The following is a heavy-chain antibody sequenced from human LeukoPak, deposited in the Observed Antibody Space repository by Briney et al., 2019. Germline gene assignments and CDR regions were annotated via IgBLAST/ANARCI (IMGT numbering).Heavy chain of an antibody. Sequence: SETLSLTCTVSGGSISSYYWSWIRQPAGKGLEWIGRIYTSASTNYNPSLKSRVTMSVDTSENQFSLKLSSVTAADTAVYYCARDKDSSGYRDYWGQGTLVTVSS. CDR3: ARDKDSSGYRDY. V-gene: IGHV4-4*07. CDR1: GGSISSYY. D-gene: IGHD3-22*01. J-gene: IGHJ4*02. CDR2: IYTSAST.